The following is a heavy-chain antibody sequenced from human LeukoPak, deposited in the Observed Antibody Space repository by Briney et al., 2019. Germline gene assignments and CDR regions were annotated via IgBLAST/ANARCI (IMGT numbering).Heavy chain of an antibody. J-gene: IGHJ4*02. D-gene: IGHD4-17*01. CDR2: IYHSGST. CDR3: AREWTVTKTFDY. V-gene: IGHV4-30-2*01. Sequence: PSETLSLTCAVSGGSISSGGYSWRWIRQPPGKGLEWIGYIYHSGSTYYNPSLKSRVTISVDRSKNQFSLKLSSVTAADTAVYYCAREWTVTKTFDYWGQGTLVTVSS. CDR1: GGSISSGGYS.